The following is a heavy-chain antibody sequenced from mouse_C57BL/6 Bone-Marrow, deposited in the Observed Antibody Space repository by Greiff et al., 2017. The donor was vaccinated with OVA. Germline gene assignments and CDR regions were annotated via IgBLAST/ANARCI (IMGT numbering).Heavy chain of an antibody. CDR3: ARDAGAY. Sequence: EVQLVESGGGLVQSGRSLRLSCATSGFTFSDFYMEWVRQAPGKGLEWIAASRNKANDYTTEYSASVKGRFIVSRDTSESILYLQMNALRAEVTAIYYCARDAGAYWGQGTLVTVSA. CDR2: SRNKANDYTT. V-gene: IGHV7-1*01. CDR1: GFTFSDFY. J-gene: IGHJ3*01.